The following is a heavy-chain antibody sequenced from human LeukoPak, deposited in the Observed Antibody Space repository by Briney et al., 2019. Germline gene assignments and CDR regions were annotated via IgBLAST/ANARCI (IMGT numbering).Heavy chain of an antibody. CDR3: ARYCGAATCYSGIDY. D-gene: IGHD2-15*01. V-gene: IGHV3-23*01. J-gene: IGHJ4*02. CDR2: ISNSGG. Sequence: GGSLRISCAASGFTFSSHAMSWVRQAPGKGREWLSVISNSGGDSVKGRFTISRDNSKNTLYLQMNSLRAEDTAVYYCARYCGAATCYSGIDYWGQGTLVTVSS. CDR1: GFTFSSHA.